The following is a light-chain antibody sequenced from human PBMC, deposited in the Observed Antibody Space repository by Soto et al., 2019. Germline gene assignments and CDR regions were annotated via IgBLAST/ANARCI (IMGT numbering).Light chain of an antibody. V-gene: IGLV4-69*01. CDR1: SGHSSYA. J-gene: IGLJ1*01. CDR3: QTWGTGTFYV. CDR2: LNSDGSH. Sequence: QSVLTQSPSASASLGASVKLTCTLSSGHSSYAIAWHQQQPEKGPRYLMKLNSDGSHSKGDGSPDRFSGSSSGAERYLTISSLQSEDEADYYFQTWGTGTFYVFGTGTKLTVL.